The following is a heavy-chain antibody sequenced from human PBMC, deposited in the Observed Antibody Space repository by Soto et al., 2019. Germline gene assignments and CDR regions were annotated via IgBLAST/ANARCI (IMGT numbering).Heavy chain of an antibody. V-gene: IGHV1-46*01. D-gene: IGHD6-6*01. CDR1: GYSFTNLY. J-gene: IGHJ4*02. Sequence: QVQLVQSGAEVKKPGASVKVSCKASGYSFTNLYFHWVRQAPGQGLEWLGIINPGGGSASYAKQVQGRVTMTRDKSTNTVYMELRSLRSDDTAVYYCATPDPRDPDSSSAFSYWGQGTLVIVSS. CDR3: ATPDPRDPDSSSAFSY. CDR2: INPGGGSA.